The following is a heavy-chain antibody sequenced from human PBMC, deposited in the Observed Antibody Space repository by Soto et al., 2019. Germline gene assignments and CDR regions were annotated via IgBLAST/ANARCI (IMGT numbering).Heavy chain of an antibody. J-gene: IGHJ4*02. CDR3: ARDQNGSGNYYTRYFDY. CDR2: IYHSGST. D-gene: IGHD3-10*01. Sequence: PSETLSLTCAVSGGSINSRYWWSLVRQSPGKGLEWIGEIYHSGSTNYNPSLKSRVTISVDKSKNQFSLNLSSVTAADTAVYYCARDQNGSGNYYTRYFDYWGQGTLVTVS. V-gene: IGHV4-4*02. CDR1: GGSINSRYW.